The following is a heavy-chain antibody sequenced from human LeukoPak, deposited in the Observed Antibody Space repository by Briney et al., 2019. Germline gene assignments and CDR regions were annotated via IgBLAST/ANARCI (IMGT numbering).Heavy chain of an antibody. CDR2: IHYTGNT. Sequence: SQTLSLTCTVSGGSINNGGYHWTWVRQFPGRGLEWIGYIHYTGNTYYNPSLESRVIISVDTSENQLSLQLSSVTAADTAVYYCARVLTPVVLTTVFAFDIWGQGTLVTVSS. J-gene: IGHJ3*02. D-gene: IGHD3-22*01. CDR1: GGSINNGGYH. CDR3: ARVLTPVVLTTVFAFDI. V-gene: IGHV4-31*03.